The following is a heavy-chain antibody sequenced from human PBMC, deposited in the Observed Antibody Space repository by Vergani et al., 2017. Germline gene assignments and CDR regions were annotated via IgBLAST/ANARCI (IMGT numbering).Heavy chain of an antibody. CDR1: GFTFSSYS. J-gene: IGHJ5*02. V-gene: IGHV3-21*01. D-gene: IGHD3-10*01. CDR3: ARVGPYGSNWFDP. CDR2: ISSSSSYI. Sequence: EVQLVESGGGLVKPGGSLRLSCAASGFTFSSYSMNWVRQAPGKGLEWVSSISSSSSYIYYADSVKGRFTISRDNAKNSLYLQMNSLRAEDTAVYYCARVGPYGSNWFDPWGQGTLVTVSA.